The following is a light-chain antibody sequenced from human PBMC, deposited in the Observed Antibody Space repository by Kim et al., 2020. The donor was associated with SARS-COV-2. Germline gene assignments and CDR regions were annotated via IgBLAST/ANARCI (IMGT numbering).Light chain of an antibody. V-gene: IGLV3-21*04. CDR2: NDA. CDR3: QVWDTSSDHWV. J-gene: IGLJ3*02. CDR1: NIRSKN. Sequence: TTKMTCEGKNIRSKNVHGYRQKPGQAPVVVIYNDADRPSGIPERLSGSNSGNTATLTISRVEGGDEADYYCQVWDTSSDHWVFGGGTQLTVL.